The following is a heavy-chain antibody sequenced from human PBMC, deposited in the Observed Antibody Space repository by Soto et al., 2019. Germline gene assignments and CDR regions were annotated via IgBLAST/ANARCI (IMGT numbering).Heavy chain of an antibody. Sequence: SETLSLTCAVYGGSFSGYYWSWIRQPPGKGLEWIGEINHSGSTNYNPSLKSRVTISVDTSKNQFSLKLSSVTAADTAVYYCARVVVVAAQTLDYWGQGTLVTVS. J-gene: IGHJ4*02. CDR3: ARVVVVAAQTLDY. CDR2: INHSGST. CDR1: GGSFSGYY. V-gene: IGHV4-34*01. D-gene: IGHD2-15*01.